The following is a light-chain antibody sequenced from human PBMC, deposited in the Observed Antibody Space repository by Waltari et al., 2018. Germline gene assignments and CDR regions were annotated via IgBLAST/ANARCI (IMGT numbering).Light chain of an antibody. CDR2: WAS. J-gene: IGKJ2*01. CDR1: QGVLYSSNNRNY. V-gene: IGKV4-1*01. Sequence: DIVMTQSPDSLAVSLGERATINCKSSQGVLYSSNNRNYLAWYQQNPGQPPRLLIYWASTRESGVPDRFSGSGSGTEFTLTISSLQAEDVAVYYCQQYYGTPPYTFGQGTKLEIK. CDR3: QQYYGTPPYT.